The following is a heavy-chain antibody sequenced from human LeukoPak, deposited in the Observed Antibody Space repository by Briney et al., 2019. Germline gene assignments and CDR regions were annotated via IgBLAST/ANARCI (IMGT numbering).Heavy chain of an antibody. CDR2: IFYSGTT. Sequence: SQTLSLTCTVSGYSIGSGNFYWAWIRQPPGKGLEWIGNIFYSGTTYNNPSLASRVTMSVNTSTNQFSLKLYSVTAADTAIYYCARHYYGSSQIDYWGQGTLVAVSS. CDR3: ARHYYGSSQIDY. CDR1: GYSIGSGNFY. V-gene: IGHV4-39*01. D-gene: IGHD3-10*01. J-gene: IGHJ4*02.